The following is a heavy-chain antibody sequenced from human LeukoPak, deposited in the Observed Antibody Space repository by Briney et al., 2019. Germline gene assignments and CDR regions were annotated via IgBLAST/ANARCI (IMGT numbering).Heavy chain of an antibody. D-gene: IGHD1-26*01. CDR1: GFTVSSNS. J-gene: IGHJ6*03. CDR3: AKDWSFQGNFYYMDV. CDR2: IYSAGST. Sequence: PGGSLRLSCTVSGFTVSSNSMSWVRQAPGKGLEWVSFIYSAGSTHYSDSVKGRFTISIDNSKNTLYLQMNSLRTEDTAVYYCAKDWSFQGNFYYMDVWGRGTTVTISS. V-gene: IGHV3-53*05.